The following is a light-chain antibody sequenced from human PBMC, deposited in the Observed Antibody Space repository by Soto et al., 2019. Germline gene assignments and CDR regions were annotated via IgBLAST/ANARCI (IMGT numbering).Light chain of an antibody. V-gene: IGLV1-51*01. Sequence: QPVLTQPPSVSAAPGQRVTISCSGSSSNIGGNSVSWYQQLPGTAPKLLIYDDDKRPSGIPDRFSGSKSGTSATLGITGFQHGDEADYYCGSWDSSLSAYVFGGGTKLTVL. CDR1: SSNIGGNS. CDR3: GSWDSSLSAYV. J-gene: IGLJ2*01. CDR2: DDD.